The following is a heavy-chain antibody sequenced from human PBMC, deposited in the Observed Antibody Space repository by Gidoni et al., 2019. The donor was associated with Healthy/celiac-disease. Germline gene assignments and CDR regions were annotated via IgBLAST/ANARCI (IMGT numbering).Heavy chain of an antibody. V-gene: IGHV3-23*01. CDR3: AKVEGGGAYDSSGYAGQSFDY. CDR1: GFTFSSYA. J-gene: IGHJ4*02. CDR2: ISGSGGST. D-gene: IGHD3-22*01. Sequence: EVQLLESGGGLVQPGGSLRLSCAASGFTFSSYAMSWVRQAPGKGLEWVSAISGSGGSTYCADSVKGRFTISRDNSKNTLYLQMNSLRAEDTAVYYCAKVEGGGAYDSSGYAGQSFDYWGQGTLVTVSS.